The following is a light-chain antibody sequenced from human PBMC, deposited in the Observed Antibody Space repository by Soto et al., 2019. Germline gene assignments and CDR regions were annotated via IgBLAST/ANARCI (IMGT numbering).Light chain of an antibody. Sequence: IQMTQSPSTLSASVVDRVTITCRASQSISSWLAWYQQKPGKAPKLLIYDASSLESGVPSRFSGSGAGTEFTLTISSLQPDDFATYYCQHYYGFSRTFGQGTKVDIK. J-gene: IGKJ1*01. CDR1: QSISSW. CDR3: QHYYGFSRT. CDR2: DAS. V-gene: IGKV1-5*01.